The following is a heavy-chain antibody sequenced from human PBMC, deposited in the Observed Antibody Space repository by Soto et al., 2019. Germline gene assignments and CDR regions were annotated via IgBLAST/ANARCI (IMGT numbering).Heavy chain of an antibody. D-gene: IGHD1-1*01. CDR3: ARDTHGTPFDY. Sequence: GGSLRLSCAASGFTVSSNYMSWVRQAPGKGLEWVSVIYSGGSTYYADSVKGRFTISRDNSKNTLYLQMNSRRAEDTAVYYCARDTHGTPFDYWGQGTLVTVSS. CDR2: IYSGGST. V-gene: IGHV3-53*01. CDR1: GFTVSSNY. J-gene: IGHJ4*02.